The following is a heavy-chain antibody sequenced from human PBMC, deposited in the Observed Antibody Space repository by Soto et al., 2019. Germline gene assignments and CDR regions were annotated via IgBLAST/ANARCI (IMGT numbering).Heavy chain of an antibody. D-gene: IGHD3-16*01. CDR3: ARGAEKGVPDPLDS. CDR1: GFTFSTHA. CDR2: IDNSGGIT. V-gene: IGHV3-23*05. Sequence: GGSLRLSCAASGFTFSTHAMSWVRQAQGKGLEWVSTIDNSGGITYYADSVKGRFTISRDNSKNTLYLQMNSLRAEDTAVYYCARGAEKGVPDPLDSWGQGTLVTVSS. J-gene: IGHJ4*02.